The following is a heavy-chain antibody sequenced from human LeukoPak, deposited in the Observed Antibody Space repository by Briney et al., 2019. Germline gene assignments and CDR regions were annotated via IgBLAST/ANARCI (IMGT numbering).Heavy chain of an antibody. Sequence: ASVTVSYMHCGYTFPHYFMHGLRQAPGQGLEWMGWINPINGATSYAQKFQGRVSVTRDTSISTAYVELNELRSDDTAVCYCATHYYRSGYFSFAYWGQGTLVTVSS. J-gene: IGHJ4*02. D-gene: IGHD3-22*01. V-gene: IGHV1-2*02. CDR3: ATHYYRSGYFSFAY. CDR1: GYTFPHYF. CDR2: INPINGAT.